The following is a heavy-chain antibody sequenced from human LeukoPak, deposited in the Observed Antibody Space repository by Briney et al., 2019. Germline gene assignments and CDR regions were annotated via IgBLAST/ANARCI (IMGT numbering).Heavy chain of an antibody. CDR3: ARDLGGSYQYYYYGMDV. D-gene: IGHD1-26*01. J-gene: IGHJ6*02. Sequence: GGSLRLSCAASGFTFDTYTMNWVRQAPGKGLEWVANIKQDGSEKYYVDSVKGRFTISRDNAKNSLYLQMNSLRAEDTAVYYCARDLGGSYQYYYYGMDVWGQGTTVTVSS. CDR2: IKQDGSEK. V-gene: IGHV3-7*01. CDR1: GFTFDTYT.